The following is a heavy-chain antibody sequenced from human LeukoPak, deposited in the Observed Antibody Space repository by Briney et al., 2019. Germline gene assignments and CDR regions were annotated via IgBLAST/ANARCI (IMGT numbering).Heavy chain of an antibody. CDR3: AKGGGDYCFDY. D-gene: IGHD2-21*02. Sequence: GGSLRLSCAASGSIFTNYAMSWVRQAPGKGLEWVSAISGSGGSTYYADSVKGRFTNSRDNSKNTLYLQMNSLGAEDTAVYFCAKGGGDYCFDYWGQGALVTVSS. J-gene: IGHJ4*02. CDR2: ISGSGGST. CDR1: GSIFTNYA. V-gene: IGHV3-23*01.